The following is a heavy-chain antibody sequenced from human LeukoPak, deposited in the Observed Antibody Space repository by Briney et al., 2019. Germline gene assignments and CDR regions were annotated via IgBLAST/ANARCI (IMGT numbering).Heavy chain of an antibody. D-gene: IGHD6-13*01. CDR1: GFTFSSYS. V-gene: IGHV3-21*01. CDR3: ARVQGMFSRVAAAGHMNDY. Sequence: GGSLRLSCAASGFTFSSYSMNWVRQAPGKGLEWVSSISSSSSYIYYADSERGRFTLSRDNAKNSLYLQMNSLRAEDTAVYYCARVQGMFSRVAAAGHMNDYWGQGTLVTVSS. J-gene: IGHJ4*02. CDR2: ISSSSSYI.